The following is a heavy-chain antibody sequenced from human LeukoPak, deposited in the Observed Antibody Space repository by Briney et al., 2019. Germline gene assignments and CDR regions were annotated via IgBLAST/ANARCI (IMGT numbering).Heavy chain of an antibody. Sequence: SVHVSCQASGGIFSGYAISWVRQPPGKGLAWMGGIIPIFGTANYAQKFQGRVTITADKTTSTAYIELSSLRSEDTAVYYFSALDYYGSGRSYDAFDIWGQGTMVTVSS. CDR2: IIPIFGTA. J-gene: IGHJ3*02. CDR3: SALDYYGSGRSYDAFDI. CDR1: GGIFSGYA. D-gene: IGHD3-10*01. V-gene: IGHV1-69*06.